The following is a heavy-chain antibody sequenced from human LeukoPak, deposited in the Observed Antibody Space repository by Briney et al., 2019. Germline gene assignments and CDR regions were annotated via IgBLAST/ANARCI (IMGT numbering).Heavy chain of an antibody. CDR1: GGSISSYY. CDR3: ARDQEGIFDY. CDR2: IYYGGST. J-gene: IGHJ4*02. V-gene: IGHV4-59*01. Sequence: SETLSLTYTVSGGSISSYYWSWIRQPPGKGLVWIGYIYYGGSTNYNPSLKSRVTISVDTSKNQFSLKLSSVTAADTAVYYCARDQEGIFDYWGQGTLVTVSS.